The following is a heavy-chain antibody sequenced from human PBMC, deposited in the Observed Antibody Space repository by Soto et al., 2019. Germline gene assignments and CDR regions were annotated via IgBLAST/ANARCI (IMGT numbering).Heavy chain of an antibody. CDR3: ARDPGISSGWYYFDY. Sequence: GGSLRLACAASGFTFSNHWMTWVRQAPGKGLEWVASVKQDGSEIYYGDSVKGRFTISRDNAKNSLFLQLNSLRAEDTAMYYCARDPGISSGWYYFDYWGQGTLVTVSS. D-gene: IGHD6-19*01. CDR1: GFTFSNHW. V-gene: IGHV3-7*05. CDR2: VKQDGSEI. J-gene: IGHJ4*02.